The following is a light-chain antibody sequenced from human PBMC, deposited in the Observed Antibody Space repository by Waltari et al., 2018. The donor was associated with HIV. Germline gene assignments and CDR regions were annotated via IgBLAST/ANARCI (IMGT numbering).Light chain of an antibody. CDR3: QHTYRTPHT. Sequence: DIQMTQSPLSLSASVGDRVTISCRASQMIDTYLNWYVLKPGKAPKLLIYSASSLRTGVPSRFRASGSGTDFTLTINSLQPDDSATYYCQHTYRTPHTFGQGTKLEIK. CDR1: QMIDTY. V-gene: IGKV1-39*01. J-gene: IGKJ2*01. CDR2: SAS.